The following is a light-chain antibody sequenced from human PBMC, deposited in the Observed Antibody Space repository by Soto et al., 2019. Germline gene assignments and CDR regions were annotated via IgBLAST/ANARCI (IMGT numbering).Light chain of an antibody. J-gene: IGKJ1*01. V-gene: IGKV3-20*01. Sequence: EIVLTQSPGTLSFSPGERGTLSCRASQNLGTLYLAWFQQKSGQAPRLLIYSASRRATGIPDRFTGSGSGTDFTLTINRVEPEDFAVYFCQQYAGSPRTFGQGTKVHI. CDR3: QQYAGSPRT. CDR2: SAS. CDR1: QNLGTLY.